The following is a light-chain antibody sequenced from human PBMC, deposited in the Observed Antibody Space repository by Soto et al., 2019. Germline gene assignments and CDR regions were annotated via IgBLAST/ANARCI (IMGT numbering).Light chain of an antibody. V-gene: IGKV1-33*01. CDR2: DAS. Sequence: DIQMTQSPPSVSASVGDRLTITCQARQAIRHYLNWYQQRPGEAPNLLIYDASTLQSGVPSRFPGSGSGTIFTSTNSRLQPEAGAKYYCQPYDDIPAFGHGTKV. CDR3: QPYDDIPA. J-gene: IGKJ3*01. CDR1: QAIRHY.